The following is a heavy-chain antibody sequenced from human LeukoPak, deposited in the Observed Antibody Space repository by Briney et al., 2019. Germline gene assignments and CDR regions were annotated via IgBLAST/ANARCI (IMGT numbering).Heavy chain of an antibody. CDR1: GFTFSSYA. J-gene: IGHJ4*02. V-gene: IGHV3-23*01. CDR3: AKGDDYGGIRERD. D-gene: IGHD4-23*01. CDR2: IIGSGGST. Sequence: GGSLRLSCAASGFTFSSYAMSWVRQAPGKGLEWVSGIIGSGGSTYYADSVKGRFTISRDNSKNTLFLQMNSLRAEDTAAYYCAKGDDYGGIRERDWGQGTLVTASS.